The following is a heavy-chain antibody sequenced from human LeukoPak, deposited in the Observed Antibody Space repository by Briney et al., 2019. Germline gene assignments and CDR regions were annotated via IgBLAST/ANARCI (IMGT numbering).Heavy chain of an antibody. CDR3: AKAEELSITGTLLFDY. V-gene: IGHV3-23*01. Sequence: GGSLRLSCAAPGFTFSSYAMSWVRQAPGKGLEWVSAISGSGGSTYYADSVKGRFTISRDNSKNTLYLQMNSLRAEDTAVYYCAKAEELSITGTLLFDYWGQGTLVTVSS. CDR2: ISGSGGST. J-gene: IGHJ4*02. CDR1: GFTFSSYA. D-gene: IGHD1-7*01.